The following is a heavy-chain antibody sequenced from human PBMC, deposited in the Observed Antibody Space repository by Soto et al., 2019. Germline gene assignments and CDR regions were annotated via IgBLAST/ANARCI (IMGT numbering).Heavy chain of an antibody. CDR1: GGSIRSADYY. Sequence: SETLSLTCSVSGGSIRSADYYWSWIRQHPGKGLEWIVLIYYTGGTWENPSLKSRLIISIDTSKNKFSLKLGSVTAADRAMYYCGRVTRSVFEPGSYRYYLDSWGQGTLVTVSS. CDR2: IYYTGGT. D-gene: IGHD3-10*01. J-gene: IGHJ4*02. CDR3: GRVTRSVFEPGSYRYYLDS. V-gene: IGHV4-31*03.